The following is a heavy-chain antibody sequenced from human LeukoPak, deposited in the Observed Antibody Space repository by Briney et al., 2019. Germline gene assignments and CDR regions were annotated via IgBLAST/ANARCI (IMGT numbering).Heavy chain of an antibody. J-gene: IGHJ1*01. CDR2: INYDARSR. Sequence: GGSLRLSCAASGFTFSLSWMHWVRQAPGKGLEWVSSINYDARSRTYADSVKGRLTISRDNAENTLFLQMNSLRVEDSAICSCVRGAGPGTPFDWGQGILVTVSS. D-gene: IGHD1-1*01. V-gene: IGHV3-74*01. CDR3: VRGAGPGTPFD. CDR1: GFTFSLSW.